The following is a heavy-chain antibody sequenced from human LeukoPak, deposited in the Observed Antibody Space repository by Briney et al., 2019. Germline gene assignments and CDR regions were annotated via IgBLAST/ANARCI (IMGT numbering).Heavy chain of an antibody. D-gene: IGHD3-10*01. CDR1: GYTFTSYG. V-gene: IGHV1-18*01. CDR2: ISAYNGNT. CDR3: ATAGSSELLWDYAMDV. J-gene: IGHJ6*02. Sequence: ASVKVSCKASGYTFTSYGISWVRQAPGQGLEWMEWISAYNGNTNYAQKLQGRVTMTTDTSTSTAYMELRSLRSDDTAVYYCATAGSSELLWDYAMDVWGQGTTVTVSS.